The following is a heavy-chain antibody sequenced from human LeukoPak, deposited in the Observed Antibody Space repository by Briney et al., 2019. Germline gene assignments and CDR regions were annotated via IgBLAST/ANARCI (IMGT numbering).Heavy chain of an antibody. CDR1: GFTFSSYG. J-gene: IGHJ4*02. CDR2: ISYDGSDK. D-gene: IGHD6-19*01. CDR3: ATQWPDY. V-gene: IGHV3-30*03. Sequence: GGSLRLSCAASGFTFSSYGMHWVRQAPGKGLEWVAVISYDGSDKYYADSVKGRFTISRDNSKNTLYLQMNSLRGEDTAVYYCATQWPDYWGQGTLVTVSS.